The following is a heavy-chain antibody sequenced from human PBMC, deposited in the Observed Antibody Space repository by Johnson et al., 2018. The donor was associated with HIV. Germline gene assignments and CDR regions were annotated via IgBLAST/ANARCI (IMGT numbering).Heavy chain of an antibody. CDR2: INWNGGST. CDR1: GFTFDDYG. Sequence: VQLVESGGSVVRPGGSLRLSCAASGFTFDDYGMSWVRQGPGKGLEWVSGINWNGGSTGYGASVKGRFTISRDNAKNSLYLQMKSLRAEDTSLYYCARVGWATSDAFDIWGQGTMVTVSS. J-gene: IGHJ3*02. V-gene: IGHV3-20*04. CDR3: ARVGWATSDAFDI. D-gene: IGHD6-19*01.